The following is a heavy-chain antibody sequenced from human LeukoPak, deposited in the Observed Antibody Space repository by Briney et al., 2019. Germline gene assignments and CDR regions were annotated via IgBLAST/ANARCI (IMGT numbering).Heavy chain of an antibody. Sequence: ASVKVSCKASGYTFTGYYMHWVRQAPGQGLEWMGWINPNSGGTNYAQKFQGRVTMTRDTSISTAYMELSRLRSDDTAVYYCARDYYDSSGLLWLLWGQGTLVTVSS. CDR3: ARDYYDSSGLLWLL. CDR1: GYTFTGYY. D-gene: IGHD3-22*01. CDR2: INPNSGGT. J-gene: IGHJ4*02. V-gene: IGHV1-2*02.